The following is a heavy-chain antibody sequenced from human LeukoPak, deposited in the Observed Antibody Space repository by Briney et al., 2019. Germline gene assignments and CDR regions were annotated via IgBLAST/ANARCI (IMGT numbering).Heavy chain of an antibody. CDR2: ISGSGVST. J-gene: IGHJ4*02. Sequence: GGSLRLSCAASGFTFRSYAMSWVRQAPGKGLEWVSGISGSGVSTDYADSVKGRFTISRDNSKNTLYLQMNNLKAEDTAVYYCAKGVSGGNWGQGTLVTVSS. D-gene: IGHD1-14*01. V-gene: IGHV3-23*01. CDR1: GFTFRSYA. CDR3: AKGVSGGN.